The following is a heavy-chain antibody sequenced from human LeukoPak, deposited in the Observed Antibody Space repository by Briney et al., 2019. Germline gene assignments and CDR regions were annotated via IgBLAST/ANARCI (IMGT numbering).Heavy chain of an antibody. D-gene: IGHD2-21*02. J-gene: IGHJ4*02. Sequence: SETLSLTCAVYGGSFIPYYWSWIRQPPGKGLGWIGEINHSGSTNYNPSLKSRVTISVDTSKNQFSLKLSSVTAADTAVYYCARGGFYCGGDCYVDYWGQGTLVTVSS. CDR1: GGSFIPYY. CDR2: INHSGST. CDR3: ARGGFYCGGDCYVDY. V-gene: IGHV4-34*01.